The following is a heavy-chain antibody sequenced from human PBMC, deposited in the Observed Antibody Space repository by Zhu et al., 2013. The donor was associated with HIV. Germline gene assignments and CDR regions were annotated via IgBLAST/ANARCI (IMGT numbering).Heavy chain of an antibody. CDR1: GFTFSNYA. J-gene: IGHJ5*01. CDR2: ITSSGGNT. CDR3: ARATNGGWYDF. Sequence: EVQLVESGEGLVQPGGSLRLSCAASGFTFSNYAMHWVRQAPGKGLEYVSAITSSGGNTYYADSVKGRFTISRDNPKNTLYLQMGSLRSDDMAVYYCARATNGGWYDFWGQGALVTVSS. D-gene: IGHD2-8*01. V-gene: IGHV3-64*02.